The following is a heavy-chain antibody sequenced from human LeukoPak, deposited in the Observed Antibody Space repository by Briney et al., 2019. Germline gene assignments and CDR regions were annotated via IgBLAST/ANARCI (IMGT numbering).Heavy chain of an antibody. CDR2: IYYSGAT. D-gene: IGHD3-10*01. CDR1: GGSLSNYY. CDR3: ARFGITVVRGGKYYFDY. Sequence: SETLSLTCTVAGGSLSNYYSSWIRQPPGKGLEWIGHIYYSGATKYNPSLKSRITISVDTSKNQFSLMLSSVTAADTAVYYCARFGITVVRGGKYYFDYWGQGTLVTVSS. J-gene: IGHJ4*02. V-gene: IGHV4-59*08.